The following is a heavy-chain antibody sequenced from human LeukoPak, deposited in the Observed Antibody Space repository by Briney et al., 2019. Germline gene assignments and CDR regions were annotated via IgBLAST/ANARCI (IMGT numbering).Heavy chain of an antibody. Sequence: PGGSLRLSCAASGFTVSSDYMSWVRQAPGKGLEWVSVIYSGGSTYYAVSVKGRFTISRDKSKNTVYLQMNSLRFEDTAMYYCARNWFDPWGQGTLVTVSS. CDR3: ARNWFDP. CDR2: IYSGGST. CDR1: GFTVSSDY. J-gene: IGHJ5*02. V-gene: IGHV3-53*05.